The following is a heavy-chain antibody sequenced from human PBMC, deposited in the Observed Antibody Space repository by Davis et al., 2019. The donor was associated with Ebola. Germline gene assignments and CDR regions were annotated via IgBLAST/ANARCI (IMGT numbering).Heavy chain of an antibody. Sequence: SVKVSCKASGGTFNTYAISWVRQAPGQGLDWMGGIIPVFGIPKYAQKFQGRVTITADESTSTAYMELSSLRSEDTAVYYCAREVGETKLDQWGQGTLVTVSS. CDR1: GGTFNTYA. V-gene: IGHV1-69*13. J-gene: IGHJ4*02. CDR3: AREVGETKLDQ. D-gene: IGHD1-26*01. CDR2: IIPVFGIP.